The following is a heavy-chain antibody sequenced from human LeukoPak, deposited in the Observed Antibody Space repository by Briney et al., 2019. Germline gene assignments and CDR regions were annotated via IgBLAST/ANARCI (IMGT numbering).Heavy chain of an antibody. J-gene: IGHJ4*02. D-gene: IGHD2-15*01. CDR1: GFTFSSYA. CDR2: ISGSGGST. Sequence: GGSLRLSCAASGFTFSSYAMSWVRQAPGKGLEWVSAISGSGGSTYYADSVKGRFTISRDDSKNTLYLQMNSLRAEDTAVYYCAKAPGVAPRFDYWGQGTLVTVSS. CDR3: AKAPGVAPRFDY. V-gene: IGHV3-23*01.